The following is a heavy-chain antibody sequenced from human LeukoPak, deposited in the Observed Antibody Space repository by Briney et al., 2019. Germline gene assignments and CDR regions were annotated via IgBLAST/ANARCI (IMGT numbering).Heavy chain of an antibody. CDR1: GNSISSNW. CDR3: ARVMGASWFFYLDV. Sequence: PSGTLSLTCDVSGNSISSNWWSWVRQSPGKGLEWIGEIFHRGIPNYNPSFESRVTMSVDTSKNQLSLNLNSVTAADTAVYYCARVMGASWFFYLDVWGKGTTVTVSS. D-gene: IGHD3-16*02. CDR2: IFHRGIP. V-gene: IGHV4-4*02. J-gene: IGHJ6*03.